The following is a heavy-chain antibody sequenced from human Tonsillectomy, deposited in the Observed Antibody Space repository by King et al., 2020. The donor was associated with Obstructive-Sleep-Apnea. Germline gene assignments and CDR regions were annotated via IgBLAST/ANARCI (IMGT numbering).Heavy chain of an antibody. CDR3: ARGINHADYVRGAFDY. J-gene: IGHJ4*02. V-gene: IGHV3-23*04. CDR1: GFTFATYA. D-gene: IGHD4-17*01. CDR2: ISGSTGRT. Sequence: VQLVESGGGLVQPGGSLRLSCTASGFTFATYAMNWVRQAPGKGLEWGSGISGSTGRTFYADSVKGRFTISRDNSKNTLYLQMNSLRAEDSAVYSCARGINHADYVRGAFDYWGQGSLVTVSS.